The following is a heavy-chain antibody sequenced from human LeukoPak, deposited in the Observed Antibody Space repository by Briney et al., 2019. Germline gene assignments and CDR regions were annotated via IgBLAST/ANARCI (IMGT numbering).Heavy chain of an antibody. CDR1: GYTFTGYY. CDR3: ARGPRITIFGVVMGNWFDP. CDR2: INPNSGGA. Sequence: ASVKVSCKASGYTFTGYYMHWVRQAPGQGLEWMGRINPNSGGANYAQKFQGRVTMTRDTSISTAYMELSRLRSDDTAVYYCARGPRITIFGVVMGNWFDPWGQGTLVTVSS. J-gene: IGHJ5*02. D-gene: IGHD3-3*01. V-gene: IGHV1-2*06.